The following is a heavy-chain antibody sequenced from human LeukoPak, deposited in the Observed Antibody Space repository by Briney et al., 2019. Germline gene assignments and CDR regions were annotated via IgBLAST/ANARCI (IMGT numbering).Heavy chain of an antibody. CDR2: INPSGGST. Sequence: ASVTVSCKASGYTFTSYYMHWVRQPPGQGLEWMGIINPSGGSTSYAQKFQGRVTMTRDTSTSTVYMELSSLRSEDTAVYYCARSSGYGYDAFDIWGQGTMVTVSS. J-gene: IGHJ3*02. V-gene: IGHV1-46*01. CDR3: ARSSGYGYDAFDI. D-gene: IGHD5-12*01. CDR1: GYTFTSYY.